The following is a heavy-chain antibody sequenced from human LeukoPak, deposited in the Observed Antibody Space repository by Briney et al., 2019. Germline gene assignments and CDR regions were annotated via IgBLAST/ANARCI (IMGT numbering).Heavy chain of an antibody. CDR1: GGSISSYY. J-gene: IGHJ5*02. D-gene: IGHD3-22*01. V-gene: IGHV4-59*06. Sequence: SETLSLTCTVSGGSISSYYWSWIRQHPGKGLEWIGYIYYSGSTYYNPSLKSRVTISVDTSKNQFSLKLSSVTAADTAVYYCARDFQYYYDSSGYYPWGQGTLVTVSS. CDR3: ARDFQYYYDSSGYYP. CDR2: IYYSGST.